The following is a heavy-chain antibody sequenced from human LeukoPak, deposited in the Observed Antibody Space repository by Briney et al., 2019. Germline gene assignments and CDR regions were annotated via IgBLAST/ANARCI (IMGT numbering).Heavy chain of an antibody. J-gene: IGHJ4*02. CDR1: GFSFDRHY. V-gene: IGHV3-53*01. D-gene: IGHD6-19*01. CDR2: IYSGGST. CDR3: ARGRSSGWYVN. Sequence: PGGSLRLSCAASGFSFDRHYMTWVRQAPGKGLEWVSVIYSGGSTYYADSVKGRFTISRDNSKNTLYLQMNSLRAEDTAVYYCARGRSSGWYVNWGQGTLVTVSS.